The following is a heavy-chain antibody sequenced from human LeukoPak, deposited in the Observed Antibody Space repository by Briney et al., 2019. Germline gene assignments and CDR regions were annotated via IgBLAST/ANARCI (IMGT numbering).Heavy chain of an antibody. D-gene: IGHD6-19*01. CDR1: GGSMSCYY. J-gene: IGHJ5*02. CDR3: ARSGYSSGWYNWFDP. Sequence: SETLSLTCTVSGGSMSCYYWSWIRQPPGKGLEWIGYIYYSGSTNYNPSLKSRVTISVDTSKNQFSLKLSSVTAADTAVYYCARSGYSSGWYNWFDPWGQGTLVTVSS. CDR2: IYYSGST. V-gene: IGHV4-59*01.